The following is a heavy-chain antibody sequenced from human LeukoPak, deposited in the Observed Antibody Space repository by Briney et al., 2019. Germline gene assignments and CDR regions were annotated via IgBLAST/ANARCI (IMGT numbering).Heavy chain of an antibody. V-gene: IGHV1-2*02. CDR1: GYTFTGYY. J-gene: IGHJ5*02. Sequence: ASVKVSCKASGYTFTGYYMHWVRQAPGQGLEWMGWINPNSGGTNYAQKLQGRVTMTTDTSTSTAYMELRSLRSDDTAVYYCARATTVTTNNWFDPWGQGTLVTVSS. CDR3: ARATTVTTNNWFDP. CDR2: INPNSGGT. D-gene: IGHD4-17*01.